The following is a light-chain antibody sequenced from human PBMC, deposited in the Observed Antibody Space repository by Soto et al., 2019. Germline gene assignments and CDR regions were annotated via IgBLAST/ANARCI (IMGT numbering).Light chain of an antibody. CDR1: QSISSY. J-gene: IGKJ1*01. Sequence: IPMTQSPSSLSASVGDRVTITCRASQSISSYLNWYQQKPGKAPKLLIYAASSLQSGVPSRFSGSGSGTDFTLTISSLQPEDFATYYCQQSYSIPQTFGQGTKVEIK. CDR2: AAS. CDR3: QQSYSIPQT. V-gene: IGKV1-39*01.